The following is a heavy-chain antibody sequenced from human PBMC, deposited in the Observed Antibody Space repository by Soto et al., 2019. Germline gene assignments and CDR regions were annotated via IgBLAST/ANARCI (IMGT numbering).Heavy chain of an antibody. V-gene: IGHV1-2*04. D-gene: IGHD3-16*01. CDR2: INSNSGAT. J-gene: IGHJ3*02. CDR3: AIIMTHSDSFDI. Sequence: ASVKVSCKASGYSFAGSYIHWMRQAPGQGLEGVGWINSNSGATTYAQKFQDSVAMTRDTSVSTAYMDLNRLTSDDTAIYYCAIIMTHSDSFDIWGQGTMVTVSS. CDR1: GYSFAGSY.